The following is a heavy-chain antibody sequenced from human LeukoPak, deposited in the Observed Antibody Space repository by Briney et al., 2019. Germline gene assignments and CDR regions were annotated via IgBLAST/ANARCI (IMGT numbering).Heavy chain of an antibody. V-gene: IGHV3-30-3*01. D-gene: IGHD4-17*01. CDR3: ARAPTVSQGDY. CDR1: GFTFSSYA. CDR2: ISYDGSNK. J-gene: IGHJ4*02. Sequence: GGSLRLSCAASGFTFSSYAMSWVRQAPGKGLEWVAVISYDGSNKYYADSVKGRFTISRDNSKNTLYLQMNSLRAEDTAVYYCARAPTVSQGDYWGQGTLVTVSS.